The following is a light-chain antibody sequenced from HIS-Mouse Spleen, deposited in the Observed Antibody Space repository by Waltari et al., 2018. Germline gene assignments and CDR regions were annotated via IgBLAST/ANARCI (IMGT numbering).Light chain of an antibody. Sequence: QSVLTQPPSASGTPGQRVTISCSGSSSNIGSNYVYWYQQLPGTAPKLLIYRNNQRPAGVRDRFSGSQSGNSASLAISGLRSEDEADYYCAAWDDSLSGPVFGGGTKLTVL. V-gene: IGLV1-47*01. J-gene: IGLJ3*02. CDR3: AAWDDSLSGPV. CDR1: SSNIGSNY. CDR2: RNN.